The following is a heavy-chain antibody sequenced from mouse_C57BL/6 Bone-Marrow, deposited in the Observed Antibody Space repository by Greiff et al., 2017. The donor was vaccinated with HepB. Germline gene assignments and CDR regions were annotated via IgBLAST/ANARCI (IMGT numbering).Heavy chain of an antibody. D-gene: IGHD2-3*01. V-gene: IGHV5-9-1*02. Sequence: EVQGVESGEGLVKPGGSLKLSCAASGFTFSSYAMSWVRQTPEKRLEWVAYISSGGDYIYYADTVKGRFTISRDNARNNLYLQMSSLKSEDTAMYYCTRDPRWLLKAYWGQGTLVTVSA. CDR1: GFTFSSYA. J-gene: IGHJ3*01. CDR2: ISSGGDYI. CDR3: TRDPRWLLKAY.